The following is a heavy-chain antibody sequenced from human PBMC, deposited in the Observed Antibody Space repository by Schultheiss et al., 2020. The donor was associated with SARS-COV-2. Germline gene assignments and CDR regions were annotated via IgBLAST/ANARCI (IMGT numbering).Heavy chain of an antibody. CDR3: ARGKMTWFDP. CDR1: GGSISSGSYS. V-gene: IGHV4-30-4*08. Sequence: SETLSLTCTVSGGSISSGSYSWSWIRQPPGKGLEWIGYIYYSGSTYYNPSLKSRVTISVDTSKNQFSLKLSSVTAADTAVYYCARGKMTWFDPWGQGTLVTVSS. J-gene: IGHJ5*02. CDR2: IYYSGST.